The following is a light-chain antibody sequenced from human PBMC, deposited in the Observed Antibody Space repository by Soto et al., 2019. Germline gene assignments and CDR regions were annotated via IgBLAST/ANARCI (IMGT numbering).Light chain of an antibody. CDR1: QSVSTN. V-gene: IGKV3-15*01. CDR3: QQYDIWPPT. CDR2: GAS. Sequence: EIVMTQSPAILSVSPGERATLSCRARQSVSTNLAWFHQKPGQTPRLLFNGASTRATGIPARFTGSGSGTEFILTISSLQSEDFAVYYCQQYDIWPPTFGQGTKVEIK. J-gene: IGKJ1*01.